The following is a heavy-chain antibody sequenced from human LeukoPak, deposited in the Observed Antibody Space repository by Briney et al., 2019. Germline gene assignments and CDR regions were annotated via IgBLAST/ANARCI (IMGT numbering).Heavy chain of an antibody. V-gene: IGHV4-61*01. D-gene: IGHD3-3*01. CDR3: ARFYDYDFWSGYYYYYGMDV. J-gene: IGHJ6*02. CDR2: IYYSGST. Sequence: PSETLSLTCTVSGGSVSSTTYYWGWIRQPPGKGLEWIGYIYYSGSTNYNPSLKSRVTISVDTSKNQFSLKLSSVTAADTAVYYCARFYDYDFWSGYYYYYGMDVWGQGTTVTVSS. CDR1: GGSVSSTTYY.